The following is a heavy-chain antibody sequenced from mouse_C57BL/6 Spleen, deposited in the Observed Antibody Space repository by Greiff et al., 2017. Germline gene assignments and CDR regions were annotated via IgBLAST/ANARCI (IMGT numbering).Heavy chain of an antibody. D-gene: IGHD3-3*01. V-gene: IGHV1-18*01. CDR2: INPNNGGT. CDR3: ARGGDVFYYFDY. Sequence: DVQLQESGPELVKPGASVKIPCKASGYTFTDYNMDWVKQSHGKSLEWIGDINPNNGGTIYNQKFKGKATLTVDKSSSTAYMELRSLTSEDTAVYYCARGGDVFYYFDYWGQGTTLTVSS. J-gene: IGHJ2*01. CDR1: GYTFTDYN.